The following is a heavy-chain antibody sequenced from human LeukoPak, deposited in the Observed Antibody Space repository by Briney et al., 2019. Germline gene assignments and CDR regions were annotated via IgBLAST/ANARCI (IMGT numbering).Heavy chain of an antibody. CDR2: IKVDGSAN. CDR1: GFAFSTYW. V-gene: IGHV3-7*01. CDR3: ARQKSGVAVAGPGDH. J-gene: IGHJ4*02. Sequence: GGSLRLSCAASGFAFSTYWMKWVRQAPGKGLEWVASIKVDGSANYYVDSVKGRFTISRDNAKNSLYLRMNSLRVEDTAVYYCARQKSGVAVAGPGDHWGQGTLVTVSS. D-gene: IGHD6-19*01.